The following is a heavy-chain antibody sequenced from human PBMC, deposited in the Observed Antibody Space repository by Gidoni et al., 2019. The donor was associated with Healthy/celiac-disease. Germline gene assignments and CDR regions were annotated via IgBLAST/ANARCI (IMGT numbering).Heavy chain of an antibody. D-gene: IGHD3-22*01. CDR2: ISAYNGNT. CDR3: ARDDIQAPASEQMYDSSGYYSAY. J-gene: IGHJ4*02. V-gene: IGHV1-18*01. Sequence: QVQLVQSGAEVKKPGASVMVSCKASGYTFTSYGISWVRQAPGQGLEWMGWISAYNGNTNYAQKLQGRVTMTTDTSTSTAYMELRSLRSDDTAVYYCARDDIQAPASEQMYDSSGYYSAYWGQGTLVTVSS. CDR1: GYTFTSYG.